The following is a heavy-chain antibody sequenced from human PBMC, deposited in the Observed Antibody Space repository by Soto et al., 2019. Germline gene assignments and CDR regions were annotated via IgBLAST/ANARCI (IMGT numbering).Heavy chain of an antibody. D-gene: IGHD3-10*01. J-gene: IGHJ4*02. V-gene: IGHV3-64D*06. Sequence: GGSLRLSCSASGFTFSSYAMHWVRRAPGKGLEYVSAISSNGGSTYYADSVKGRFTISRDNSKNTLYLQMSSLRAEDTAVYYCVKDRGLDPPPYYFDYWGQGTLVTVSS. CDR3: VKDRGLDPPPYYFDY. CDR2: ISSNGGST. CDR1: GFTFSSYA.